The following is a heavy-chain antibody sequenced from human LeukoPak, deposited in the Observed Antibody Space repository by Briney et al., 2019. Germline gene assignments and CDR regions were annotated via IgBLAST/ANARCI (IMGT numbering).Heavy chain of an antibody. CDR3: ARTRTVTTSPDY. J-gene: IGHJ4*02. CDR2: IIPIFGTA. V-gene: IGHV1-69*13. D-gene: IGHD4-17*01. CDR1: GGTFSSHA. Sequence: ASVKVSCKASGGTFSSHAISWVRQAPGQGLEWMGGIIPIFGTANYAQKFQGRVTITADESTSTAYMELSSLRSEDTAVYYCARTRTVTTSPDYWGQGTLVTVSS.